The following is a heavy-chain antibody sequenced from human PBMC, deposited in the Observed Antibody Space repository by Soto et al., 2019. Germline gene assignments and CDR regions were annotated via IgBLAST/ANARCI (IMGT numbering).Heavy chain of an antibody. CDR3: AKDWGGLGLFDY. Sequence: EVQLLESGGGLVQPGGSLRLSCAASGFTFSSYAMSWVRRAPGKGLEWVSAISGSGGSTYYADSVKGRFTISRDNSKNTLYLQMNSLRAEDTAVYYCAKDWGGLGLFDYWGQGTLVTVSS. CDR1: GFTFSSYA. V-gene: IGHV3-23*01. J-gene: IGHJ4*02. D-gene: IGHD3-10*01. CDR2: ISGSGGST.